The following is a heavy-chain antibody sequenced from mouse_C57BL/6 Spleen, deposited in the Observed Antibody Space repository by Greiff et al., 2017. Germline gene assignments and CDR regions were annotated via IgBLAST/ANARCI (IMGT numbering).Heavy chain of an antibody. D-gene: IGHD2-4*01. CDR3: ARPGDDYPYYFDY. J-gene: IGHJ2*01. V-gene: IGHV1-61*01. CDR2: IYPSDSET. Sequence: QVQLKQPGAELVRPGSSVKLSCKASGYTFTSYWMDWVKQRPGQGLEWIGNIYPSDSETHYNQKFKDKATLTVDKSSSTAYMQLSSLTSEDSAVYYCARPGDDYPYYFDYWGQGTTLTVSS. CDR1: GYTFTSYW.